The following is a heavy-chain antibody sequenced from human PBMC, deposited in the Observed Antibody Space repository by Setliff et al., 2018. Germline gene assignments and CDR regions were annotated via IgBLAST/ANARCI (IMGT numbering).Heavy chain of an antibody. CDR3: AKDRSSYYYGSGNYFYGMDV. CDR2: IRYDGSHK. CDR1: GFTFSSYA. J-gene: IGHJ6*02. V-gene: IGHV3-30*02. D-gene: IGHD3-10*01. Sequence: PGGSLRLSCAASGFTFSSYAMNWVRQAPGKGLEWVAFIRYDGSHKYYADSVKGRFTISRDYSKNTLYLQMNSLRAEDTAVYYCAKDRSSYYYGSGNYFYGMDVWGQGTTVTVSS.